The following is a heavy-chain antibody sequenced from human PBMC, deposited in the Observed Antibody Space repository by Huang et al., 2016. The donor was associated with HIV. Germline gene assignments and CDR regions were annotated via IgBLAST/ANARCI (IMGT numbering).Heavy chain of an antibody. D-gene: IGHD3-10*01. CDR2: IYYSGSP. CDR3: SRALYYHGSGSYSDY. Sequence: QVQLQESGPGLVKPSQTLSLTCTVSGDSIGSGGHYWSWIRPPPGKGLGWIGFIYYSGSPDPNPSLKSRVTISVDTSKNQFSLKLSSVTAADTAVYFCSRALYYHGSGSYSDYWGRGTLVTVSS. J-gene: IGHJ4*02. V-gene: IGHV4-30-4*08. CDR1: GDSIGSGGHY.